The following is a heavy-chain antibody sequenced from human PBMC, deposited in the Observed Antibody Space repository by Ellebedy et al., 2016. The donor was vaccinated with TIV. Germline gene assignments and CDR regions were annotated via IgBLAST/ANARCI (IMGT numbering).Heavy chain of an antibody. CDR3: AGSPSTGY. CDR1: GFSVHNNY. CDR2: IYSGGST. V-gene: IGHV3-53*01. Sequence: PGGSLRLSCAASGFSVHNNYMSRVRQAPGQGLEWVSVIYSGGSTYYADSVKGRFTISRDKSKNTLYLQMNSLTAEDTAVYNCAGSPSTGYWGRGTLVTVSS. J-gene: IGHJ4*02. D-gene: IGHD4-17*01.